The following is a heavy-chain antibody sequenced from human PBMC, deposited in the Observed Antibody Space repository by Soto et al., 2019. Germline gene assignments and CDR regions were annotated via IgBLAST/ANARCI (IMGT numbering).Heavy chain of an antibody. D-gene: IGHD3-16*01. Sequence: EVQLVESGGGLVQPGGSLRLSCAASGFTFSSYSMNWVRQAPGKGLEWVSYISSSSSTIYYADSVKGRFTISRDKAKNALYLPMNSLGDKDTAVYDCARSYGYYYYCGMDVWGQGTTVTVSS. CDR2: ISSSSSTI. CDR3: ARSYGYYYYCGMDV. V-gene: IGHV3-48*02. CDR1: GFTFSSYS. J-gene: IGHJ6*02.